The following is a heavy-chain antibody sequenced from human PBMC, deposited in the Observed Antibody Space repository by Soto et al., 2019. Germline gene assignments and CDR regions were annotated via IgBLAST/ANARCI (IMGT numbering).Heavy chain of an antibody. CDR3: ARSSRFLERPREKWGYYMDV. V-gene: IGHV4-34*01. CDR1: GGSFSGYY. Sequence: SETLSLTCAVYGGSFSGYYWSWIRQPPGKGLEWIGEINHSGSTNYNPSLKSRVTISVDTSKNQFSLKLSSVTAADTAVYYCARSSRFLERPREKWGYYMDVWGKGTTVTVSS. J-gene: IGHJ6*03. CDR2: INHSGST. D-gene: IGHD3-3*01.